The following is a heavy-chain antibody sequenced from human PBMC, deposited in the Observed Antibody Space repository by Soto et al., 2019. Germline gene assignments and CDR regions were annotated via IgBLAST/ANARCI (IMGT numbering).Heavy chain of an antibody. CDR1: GGTFSSYA. CDR2: IIPIFGTA. CDR3: ARRVWSSVYYYSGMDV. V-gene: IGHV1-69*01. J-gene: IGHJ6*02. Sequence: QVQLVQSGAEVKKPGSSVTVSCKAPGGTFSSYAISWVRQAPGQGLEWMGGIIPIFGTANYALKFQDRVTITADESTSTAYMELRSLRTEDTAVYYCARRVWSSVYYYSGMDVWGQGTTVTVSS. D-gene: IGHD3-3*01.